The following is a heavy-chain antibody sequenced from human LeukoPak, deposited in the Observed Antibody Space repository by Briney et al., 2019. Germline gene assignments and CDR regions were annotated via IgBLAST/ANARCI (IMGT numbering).Heavy chain of an antibody. CDR1: GFTFSSYW. V-gene: IGHV3-7*03. D-gene: IGHD3-22*01. CDR2: IKQDGSEK. J-gene: IGHJ5*02. CDR3: AKGTHSSSWHWYDP. Sequence: GGSLRLSCAASGFTFSSYWMSWVRQAPGKGLEWVANIKQDGSEKYYVDSVKGRFTISRDNAKNSVFLQMNSLRAEDTAVYSCAKGTHSSSWHWYDPWGQGTLVTVSS.